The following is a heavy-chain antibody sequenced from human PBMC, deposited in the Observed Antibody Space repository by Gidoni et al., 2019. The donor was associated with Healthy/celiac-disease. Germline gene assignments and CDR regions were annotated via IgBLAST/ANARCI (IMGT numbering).Heavy chain of an antibody. V-gene: IGHV3-30-3*01. D-gene: IGHD5-18*01. Sequence: QVQLVESGGGVVQPGRSLRLSCAASGFTFSSYAMHWVRQAPGKGLEWVAVISYDGSNKYYADSVKGRFTISRDNSKNTLYLQMNSLRAEDTAVYYCARDRLNRGYSYGWGFDYWGQGTLVTVSS. CDR1: GFTFSSYA. J-gene: IGHJ4*02. CDR3: ARDRLNRGYSYGWGFDY. CDR2: ISYDGSNK.